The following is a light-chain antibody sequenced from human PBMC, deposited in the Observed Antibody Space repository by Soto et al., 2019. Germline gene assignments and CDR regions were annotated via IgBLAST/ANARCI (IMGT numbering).Light chain of an antibody. J-gene: IGKJ1*01. CDR2: GAS. CDR3: QQRTYWAST. Sequence: EIGRTQALSRKCVSPRDRATLSNRASQSVSSNLAWYQQKPGQAPRLLIYGASTRATGIPARFSGSGSGTEFTLTISNLEPQDFEVYYCQQRTYWASTVGQGTKVDIK. CDR1: QSVSSN. V-gene: IGKV3-15*01.